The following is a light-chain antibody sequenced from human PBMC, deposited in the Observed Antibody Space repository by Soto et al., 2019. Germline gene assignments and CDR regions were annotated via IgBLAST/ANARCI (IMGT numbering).Light chain of an antibody. J-gene: IGKJ2*01. CDR3: QQTFNTPHT. Sequence: DVQLTQSPSSLSASVGDRVTITCRASQNINSNLNWYHQRPGTAPQFLIYAASSLQSGVPSRFSGSRSGTDFTLIISGLQPEDSGFYFCQQTFNTPHTFGRGTKLEI. CDR1: QNINSN. V-gene: IGKV1-39*01. CDR2: AAS.